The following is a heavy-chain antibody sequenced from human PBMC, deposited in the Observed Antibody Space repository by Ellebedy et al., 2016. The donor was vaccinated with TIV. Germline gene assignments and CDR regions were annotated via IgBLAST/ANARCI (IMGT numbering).Heavy chain of an antibody. D-gene: IGHD3-22*01. CDR1: GFTFSTYG. CDR2: IWYDGSNK. CDR3: ARDRGTTMIVSDY. J-gene: IGHJ4*02. Sequence: GGSLRLSCAASGFTFSTYGMHWVRQAPGKGLEWVAVIWYDGSNKYSADSVKGRFTISRDNSKNTLYLQMNSLRAEDTAVYYCARDRGTTMIVSDYWGQGTLVTVSS. V-gene: IGHV3-33*08.